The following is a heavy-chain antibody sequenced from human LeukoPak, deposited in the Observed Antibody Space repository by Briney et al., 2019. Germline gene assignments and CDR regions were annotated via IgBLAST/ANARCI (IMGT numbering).Heavy chain of an antibody. CDR3: ARPITIFGVVTFFDY. CDR1: GYSFTSYW. J-gene: IGHJ4*02. D-gene: IGHD3-3*01. V-gene: IGHV5-51*01. CDR2: IYPGDSDT. Sequence: GESLRISCKGSGYSFTSYWIGWVRQMPGKGLEWRGIIYPGDSDTSYSPSFQSQITISADTSISTAYLQWSSLKASDTAMYYCARPITIFGVVTFFDYWGQGALVTVSS.